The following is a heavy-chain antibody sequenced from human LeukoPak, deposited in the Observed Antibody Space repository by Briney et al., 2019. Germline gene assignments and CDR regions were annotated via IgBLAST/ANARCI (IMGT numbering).Heavy chain of an antibody. V-gene: IGHV4-59*01. CDR3: ARDIRAFDI. CDR1: GGSNSSYY. Sequence: PSETLSLTCTVSGGSNSSYYWSWIRQPPGKGLEWIGYIYYSGSTNYNPSLKSRVTISVDTSKNQFSLKLSSVTAADTAVYYCARDIRAFDIWGQGTMVTVSS. J-gene: IGHJ3*02. CDR2: IYYSGST.